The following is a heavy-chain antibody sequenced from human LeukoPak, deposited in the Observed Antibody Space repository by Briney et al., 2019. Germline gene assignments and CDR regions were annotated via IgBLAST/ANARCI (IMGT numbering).Heavy chain of an antibody. V-gene: IGHV3-7*05. D-gene: IGHD3-16*02. J-gene: IGHJ3*01. CDR1: GFTFSNYW. Sequence: PGGSLRLSCAASGFTFSNYWMIWVRQAPGQGLEWVGNIKQDGSEKRYADSVRGRFSISRDNAQTSLYLQMNSLRAEDTAVYYCARAPDYDYVWGNYRLWGQGTMVTVSS. CDR2: IKQDGSEK. CDR3: ARAPDYDYVWGNYRL.